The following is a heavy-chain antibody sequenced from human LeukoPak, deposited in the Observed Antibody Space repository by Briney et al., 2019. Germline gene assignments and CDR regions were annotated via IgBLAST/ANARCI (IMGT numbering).Heavy chain of an antibody. CDR3: ASVLRYFDWSFDY. CDR1: GFTFSSYW. V-gene: IGHV3-7*01. J-gene: IGHJ4*02. CDR2: IKQDGSEK. Sequence: GSLRLSCAASGFTFSSYWMSWVRQAPGKGLELVANIKQDGSEKYYVDSVKGRFTIARDNAKNSLYLQMNSLRAEDTAVYYCASVLRYFDWSFDYWGQGTLVTVSS. D-gene: IGHD3-9*01.